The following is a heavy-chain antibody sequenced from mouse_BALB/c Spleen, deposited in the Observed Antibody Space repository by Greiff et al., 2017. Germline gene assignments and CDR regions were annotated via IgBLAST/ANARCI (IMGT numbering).Heavy chain of an antibody. CDR3: ARGSPITTATTWFGY. V-gene: IGHV5-6-5*01. CDR1: GFTFSSYA. Sequence: EVMLVESGGGLVKPGGSLKLSCAASGFTFSSYAMSWVRQTPEKRLEWVASISSGGSTYYPDSVKGRFTISRDNARNILYLQMSSLRSEDTAMYYCARGSPITTATTWFGYWGQGTLVTVSA. CDR2: ISSGGST. D-gene: IGHD1-2*01. J-gene: IGHJ3*01.